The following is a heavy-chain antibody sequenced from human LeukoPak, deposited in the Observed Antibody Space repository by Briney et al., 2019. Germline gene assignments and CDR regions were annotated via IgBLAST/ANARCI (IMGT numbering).Heavy chain of an antibody. CDR2: IIPIFGTA. V-gene: IGHV1-69*05. D-gene: IGHD5-12*01. CDR1: GGTFSSYA. J-gene: IGHJ4*02. Sequence: GASVKVSCKASGGTFSSYAISWVRQAPGQGLVWMGGIIPIFGTANYAQKFQGRVTITTDESTSTAYMELSSPRSEDTAVYYCARGGYSYGAMDIVATAFDYWGQGTLVTVSS. CDR3: ARGGYSYGAMDIVATAFDY.